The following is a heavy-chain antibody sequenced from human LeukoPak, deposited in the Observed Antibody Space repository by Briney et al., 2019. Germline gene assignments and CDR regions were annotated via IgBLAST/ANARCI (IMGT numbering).Heavy chain of an antibody. J-gene: IGHJ6*02. D-gene: IGHD4-17*01. CDR1: GYTFTSYY. Sequence: GASVKVSCKASGYTFTSYYMHWVRQAPGQGLEWMGIINPSGGSTSYAQKFQGRVALTRDTSTSTVYMELSSLRSEDTAVYYCARTSSYGDYRMDVWGQGTTVTVSS. V-gene: IGHV1-46*01. CDR3: ARTSSYGDYRMDV. CDR2: INPSGGST.